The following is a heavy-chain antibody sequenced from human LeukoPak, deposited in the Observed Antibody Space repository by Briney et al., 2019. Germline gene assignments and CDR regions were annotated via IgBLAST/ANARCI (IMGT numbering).Heavy chain of an antibody. V-gene: IGHV4-39*01. Sequence: SETLSLTCTVSGDSISISSYYWGWIRQPPGKGLEWIGSIYYSGSTYYNPSLKSRVTISVDTSKNQFSLKLSSVTAADTAVYYCARTIWAVAGTRGANWFDPWGQGTLVTVSS. CDR2: IYYSGST. CDR3: ARTIWAVAGTRGANWFDP. CDR1: GDSISISSYY. D-gene: IGHD6-19*01. J-gene: IGHJ5*02.